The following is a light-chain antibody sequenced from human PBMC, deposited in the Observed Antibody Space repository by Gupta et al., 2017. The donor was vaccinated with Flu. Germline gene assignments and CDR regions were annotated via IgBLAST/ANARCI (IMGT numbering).Light chain of an antibody. Sequence: EIVMTQSPATLSVSPGERATLSCRASQSITTNLAWYRQKENQPPRLLIYGAVTRATGSPARVSGGGSGTEFTLTISSLQSEDFAFYYCKQDNSCPWTFGQGTKVEIK. CDR2: GAV. V-gene: IGKV3-15*01. J-gene: IGKJ1*01. CDR1: QSITTN. CDR3: KQDNSCPWT.